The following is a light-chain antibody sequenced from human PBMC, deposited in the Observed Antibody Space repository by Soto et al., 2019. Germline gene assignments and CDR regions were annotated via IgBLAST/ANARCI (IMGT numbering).Light chain of an antibody. CDR3: QHYNSYSET. CDR1: QTISSW. Sequence: DIQMTQSPSTLSSSVGYRVTITWLASQTISSWLAWYQQKPGEATKLLIYKASTLKSGVTSRFSGSGSGTEFTLTIRSLQPDDFATYYCQHYNSYSETFGQGTKVDIK. V-gene: IGKV1-5*03. J-gene: IGKJ1*01. CDR2: KAS.